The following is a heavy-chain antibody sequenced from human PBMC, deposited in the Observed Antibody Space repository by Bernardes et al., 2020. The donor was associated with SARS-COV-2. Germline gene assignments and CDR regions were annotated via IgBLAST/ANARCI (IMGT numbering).Heavy chain of an antibody. Sequence: GGSLRLSCAASGFTFSSYSMNWVRQAPGKGLEWVSYISSSSSTIYYADSVKGRFTISRDNAKNSLYLQMNSLRAEDTAVYYCARDPWDSSSFPYYYGMDVWGQGTTVTVSS. CDR1: GFTFSSYS. J-gene: IGHJ6*02. CDR2: ISSSSSTI. CDR3: ARDPWDSSSFPYYYGMDV. D-gene: IGHD6-13*01. V-gene: IGHV3-48*01.